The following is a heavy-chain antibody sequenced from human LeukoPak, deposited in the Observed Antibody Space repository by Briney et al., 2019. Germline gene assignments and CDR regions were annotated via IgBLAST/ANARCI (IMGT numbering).Heavy chain of an antibody. Sequence: SETLSLTCTVYGGSFSGYYWSWIRQPPGKGLEWIGEINHSGSTNYNPSLKSRVTISVDTSKNQFSLKQSSVTAADTAVYYCARGHLSGNHYYPRYYMDVWGKGTTVTVSS. V-gene: IGHV4-34*01. CDR2: INHSGST. D-gene: IGHD1-26*01. CDR1: GGSFSGYY. J-gene: IGHJ6*03. CDR3: ARGHLSGNHYYPRYYMDV.